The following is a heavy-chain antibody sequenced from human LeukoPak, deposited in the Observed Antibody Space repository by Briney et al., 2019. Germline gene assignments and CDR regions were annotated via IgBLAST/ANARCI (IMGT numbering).Heavy chain of an antibody. D-gene: IGHD6-19*01. CDR1: GFTFSSYE. Sequence: GGSLRLSCAASGFTFSSYEMNWVRQAPGKELEWVSYISSSGSTIYYADSVKGRFTISRDNAKNSLYLQMNSLRAEDTAVYYCARETYGSGWSNFDSWGQGTLVTVSS. CDR2: ISSSGSTI. V-gene: IGHV3-48*03. J-gene: IGHJ4*02. CDR3: ARETYGSGWSNFDS.